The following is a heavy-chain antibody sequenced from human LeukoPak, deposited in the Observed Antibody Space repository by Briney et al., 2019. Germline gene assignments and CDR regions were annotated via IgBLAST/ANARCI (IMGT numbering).Heavy chain of an antibody. V-gene: IGHV3-48*01. CDR2: ISYRRTFI. CDR3: VRDKDWGFDY. Sequence: GGSLTLSCAASGFTFNSYSMNWVRQAPGKGLEWVSYISYRRTFIWYADCVKGRFTISRDNPKNSLSLQMNSLRAEDTAVYYCVRDKDWGFDYWGQGTLVTVSS. CDR1: GFTFNSYS. J-gene: IGHJ4*02. D-gene: IGHD7-27*01.